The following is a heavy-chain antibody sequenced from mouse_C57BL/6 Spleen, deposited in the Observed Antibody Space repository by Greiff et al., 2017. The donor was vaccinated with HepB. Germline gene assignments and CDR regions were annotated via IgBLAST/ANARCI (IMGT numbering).Heavy chain of an antibody. CDR2: IDPSDSYT. J-gene: IGHJ2*01. D-gene: IGHD2-4*01. CDR3: ARYDYERYFDY. Sequence: QVQLQQPRAELVKPGASVKLSCKASGYTFTSYWMQWVKQRPGQGLEWIGEIDPSDSYTNYNQKFKGKATLTVDTSSSTADMKLSSLTSEDSAVYYCARYDYERYFDYWGQGTPLTVSS. CDR1: GYTFTSYW. V-gene: IGHV1-50*01.